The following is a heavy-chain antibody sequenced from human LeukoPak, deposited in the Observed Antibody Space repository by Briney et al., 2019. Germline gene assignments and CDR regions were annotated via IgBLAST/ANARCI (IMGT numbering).Heavy chain of an antibody. CDR1: GGSISSYY. V-gene: IGHV4-59*01. CDR3: ARNVVVVAATLSNYYYYGMDV. CDR2: IYYSGST. Sequence: SETLSLTCTVSGGSISSYYWSWIRQPPGKGLEWIGYIYYSGSTNYNPSLKSRVTISVDTSKNQFSLKLSSVTAADTAVYYCARNVVVVAATLSNYYYYGMDVWGQGTTVTVSS. D-gene: IGHD2-15*01. J-gene: IGHJ6*02.